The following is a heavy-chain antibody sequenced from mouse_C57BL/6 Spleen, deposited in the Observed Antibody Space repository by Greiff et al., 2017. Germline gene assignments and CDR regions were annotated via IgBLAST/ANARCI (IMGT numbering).Heavy chain of an antibody. J-gene: IGHJ3*01. CDR2: IYPGDGDT. V-gene: IGHV1-82*01. Sequence: VQLQQSGPELVKPGASVKISCKASGYAFSSSWMNWVKQRPGKGLEWIGRIYPGDGDTNYNGKFKGKATLTADKSSSTAYMQLSSLTSEDSAVYFCARHVFAYWGQGTLVTVSA. CDR3: ARHVFAY. CDR1: GYAFSSSW.